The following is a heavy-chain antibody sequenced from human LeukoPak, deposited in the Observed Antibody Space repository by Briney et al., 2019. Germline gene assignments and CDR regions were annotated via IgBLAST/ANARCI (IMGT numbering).Heavy chain of an antibody. V-gene: IGHV1-24*01. Sequence: ASVKVSCKVSGYTLTELSMHWVRQAPGKGLEWMGGFDPEDGETIYAQKFQGRVTMTEDTSTDTAYMELSSLRSEDTAVYYCARGGYCSGGSCYQFHPWGQGTLVTVSS. J-gene: IGHJ5*02. CDR3: ARGGYCSGGSCYQFHP. CDR1: GYTLTELS. CDR2: FDPEDGET. D-gene: IGHD2-15*01.